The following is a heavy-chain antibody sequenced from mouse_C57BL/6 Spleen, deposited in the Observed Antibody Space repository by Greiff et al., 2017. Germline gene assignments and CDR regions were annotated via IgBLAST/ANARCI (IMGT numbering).Heavy chain of an antibody. CDR2: IYPRSGNT. Sequence: VMLVESGAELARPGASVKLSCKASGYTFTSYGISWVKQRTGQGLEWIGEIYPRSGNTYYNEKFKGKATLTADKSSSTAYMELRSLTSEDSAVYFCARGGTTVVANFDYWGQGTTLTVSS. D-gene: IGHD1-1*01. CDR1: GYTFTSYG. CDR3: ARGGTTVVANFDY. J-gene: IGHJ2*01. V-gene: IGHV1-81*01.